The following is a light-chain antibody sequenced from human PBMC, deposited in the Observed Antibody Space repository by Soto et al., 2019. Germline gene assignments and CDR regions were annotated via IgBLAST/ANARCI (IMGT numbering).Light chain of an antibody. V-gene: IGKV3-15*01. J-gene: IGKJ1*01. CDR2: GAS. CDR1: QSVGSN. CDR3: QQYYNWWT. Sequence: EMVMTQSPATLSVSQGDRATLSCRASQSVGSNLAWYQQKPGQAPRLLIYGASTRVTGIPARFSGSGSGTEFTLTISSLQSEDFAVYHCQQYYNWWTFGQGTKVAIK.